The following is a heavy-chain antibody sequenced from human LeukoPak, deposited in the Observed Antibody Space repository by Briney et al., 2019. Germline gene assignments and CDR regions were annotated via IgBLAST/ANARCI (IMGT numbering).Heavy chain of an antibody. CDR1: GFTFGSCA. V-gene: IGHV3-21*04. Sequence: PGGSLRLSCAASGFTFGSCAMNWVRQAPGKGLEWVSFISSTSSDINYADSVRDRFTISRDNAKNSLFLQMDSLRVEDTAVYYCAKGLFSGYDKYLDSWGQGTLVTVSS. CDR3: AKGLFSGYDKYLDS. J-gene: IGHJ4*02. D-gene: IGHD5-12*01. CDR2: ISSTSSDI.